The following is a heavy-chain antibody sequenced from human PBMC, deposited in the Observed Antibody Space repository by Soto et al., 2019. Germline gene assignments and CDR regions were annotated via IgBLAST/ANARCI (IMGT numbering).Heavy chain of an antibody. CDR3: ARVSGSYYYGMDV. Sequence: SETLSLTCAVSCGSGSSIYWWSWVRQPPGKGLEWIGEIYHSGSTNYNPSLKSRVTISVDKSKNQFSLKLSSVTAADTAVYYCARVSGSYYYGMDVWGQGTTVTVSS. J-gene: IGHJ6*02. CDR1: CGSGSSIYW. V-gene: IGHV4-4*02. CDR2: IYHSGST. D-gene: IGHD1-26*01.